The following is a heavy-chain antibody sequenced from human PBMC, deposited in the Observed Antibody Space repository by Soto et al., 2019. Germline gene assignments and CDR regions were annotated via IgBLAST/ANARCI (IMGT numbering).Heavy chain of an antibody. CDR2: IYYSGST. CDR1: GGSISSSSYY. D-gene: IGHD1-1*01. V-gene: IGHV4-39*01. J-gene: IGHJ6*02. CDR3: ARHRGGYPLLYYGMDV. Sequence: PSETLSLTCTVSGGSISSSSYYWGWIRQPPGKGLEWIGSIYYSGSTYYNPSLKSRVTISVDTSKNQFSLKLSSVTAADTAVYYCARHRGGYPLLYYGMDVWGLGTTVTVSS.